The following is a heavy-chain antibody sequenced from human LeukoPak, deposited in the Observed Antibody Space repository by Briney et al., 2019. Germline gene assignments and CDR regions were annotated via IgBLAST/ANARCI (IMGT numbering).Heavy chain of an antibody. J-gene: IGHJ4*02. V-gene: IGHV1-2*02. CDR3: ARELEGYYYGLDY. CDR1: GYTFTGYY. CDR2: INPNSGGT. Sequence: ASVKVSCKASGYTFTGYYMHWVRQAPGQGLEWMGWINPNSGGTNYAQKFQGRVTMTRDTSISTAYMELSRLRSDDTAVYYCARELEGYYYGLDYWGQGTLVTVSS. D-gene: IGHD3-10*01.